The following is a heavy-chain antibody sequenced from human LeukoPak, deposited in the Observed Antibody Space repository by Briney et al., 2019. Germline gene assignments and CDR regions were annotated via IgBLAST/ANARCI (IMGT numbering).Heavy chain of an antibody. D-gene: IGHD1-1*01. CDR3: ARLLQTDLFDY. CDR2: IYYSGST. CDR1: GGSISSYY. Sequence: SETLSLTCTVSGGSISSYYWSWIRQPPGKGLEWIGYIYYSGSTNYNPSLKSRVTISVDTSKNQFSLKLSSVTAADTAVYYCARLLQTDLFDYWGQGTLVTVSS. J-gene: IGHJ4*02. V-gene: IGHV4-59*08.